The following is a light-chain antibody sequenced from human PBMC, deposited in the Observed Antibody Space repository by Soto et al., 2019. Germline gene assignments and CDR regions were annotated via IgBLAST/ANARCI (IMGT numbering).Light chain of an antibody. CDR1: SSDVGGYNY. J-gene: IGLJ2*01. Sequence: QSALTQPPSASGSPGQSVTISCTGTSSDVGGYNYVHWYQQLPGTAPKLLIYDNKNRPSGVPDRFSGSKSGTSASLAISGLRSEDEADYYCATWDDSLSGPVVFGG. CDR3: ATWDDSLSGPVV. V-gene: IGLV2-8*01. CDR2: DNK.